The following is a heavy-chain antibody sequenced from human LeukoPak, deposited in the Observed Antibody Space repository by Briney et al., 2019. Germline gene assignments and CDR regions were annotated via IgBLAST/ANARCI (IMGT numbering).Heavy chain of an antibody. CDR3: AAPGIAAATDAFDI. D-gene: IGHD6-13*01. Sequence: SQTLSLTCTVSGGSISSGGYYWSWIRQPPGKGLEWIGYIYHSGSTYYNPSLKSRVTISVDTSKNQFSLKLSSVTAADTAVYYCAAPGIAAATDAFDIWGQGTMVTVSS. J-gene: IGHJ3*02. V-gene: IGHV4-30-2*01. CDR1: GGSISSGGYY. CDR2: IYHSGST.